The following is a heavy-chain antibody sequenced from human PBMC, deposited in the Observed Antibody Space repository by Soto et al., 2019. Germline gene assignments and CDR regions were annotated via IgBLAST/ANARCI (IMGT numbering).Heavy chain of an antibody. V-gene: IGHV4-31*03. CDR2: IYYSGST. Sequence: TLSLTCTVSGGSISSGGYYWSWIRQHPGKGLEWIGYIYYSGSTYYNPSLKSRVTISVDTSKNQFSLKLSSVTAADTAVYYCARVVPAYYYYGMDVWDQGTTVTVSS. CDR1: GGSISSGGYY. CDR3: ARVVPAYYYYGMDV. J-gene: IGHJ6*02.